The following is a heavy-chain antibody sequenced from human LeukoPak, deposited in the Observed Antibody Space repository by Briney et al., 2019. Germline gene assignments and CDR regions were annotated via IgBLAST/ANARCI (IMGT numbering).Heavy chain of an antibody. CDR3: ARGGHYGDYGNWFDP. CDR1: GGTFSSYA. D-gene: IGHD4-17*01. Sequence: VASVTVSCKASGGTFSSYAISWVRQAPGQGLEWMGGIIPIFGTANYAQKFQGRVTITADESTSTAYMELSSLRSEDTAVYYCARGGHYGDYGNWFDPWGQGTLVTVSS. CDR2: IIPIFGTA. J-gene: IGHJ5*02. V-gene: IGHV1-69*13.